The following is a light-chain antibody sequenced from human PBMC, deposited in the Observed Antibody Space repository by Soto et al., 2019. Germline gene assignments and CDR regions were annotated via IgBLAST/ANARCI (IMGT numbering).Light chain of an antibody. J-gene: IGKJ1*01. CDR1: QDIRNS. V-gene: IGKV1-27*01. CDR3: QKYDSAPRT. Sequence: DIQMTQSPSSLSASVADRVTISCRASQDIRNSLAWYQQKPGKIPKLLIYAASTLQSGVPSRFSGSGSGTDFPLPISSLQPEDVATYYCQKYDSAPRTFGQGTKVEIK. CDR2: AAS.